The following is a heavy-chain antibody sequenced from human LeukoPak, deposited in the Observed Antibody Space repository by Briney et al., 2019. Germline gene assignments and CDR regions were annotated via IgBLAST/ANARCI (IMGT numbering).Heavy chain of an antibody. Sequence: SETLSLTCTVSGGSISSYYWSRIRQPPGKGLEWIGYIYYSGSTNYNPSLKSRVTISVDTSKNQFSLKLSSVTAADTAVYYCARLGAYYDILTGYSPLSWFDPWGQGTLVTVSS. CDR3: ARLGAYYDILTGYSPLSWFDP. J-gene: IGHJ5*02. CDR2: IYYSGST. D-gene: IGHD3-9*01. V-gene: IGHV4-59*08. CDR1: GGSISSYY.